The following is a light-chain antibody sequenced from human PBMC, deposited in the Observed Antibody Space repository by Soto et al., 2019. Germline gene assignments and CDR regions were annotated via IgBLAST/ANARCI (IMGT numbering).Light chain of an antibody. CDR3: QQYGSSGT. J-gene: IGKJ1*01. CDR2: GAS. Sequence: DIVLTQSPGTLSLSPGERATLSCRASQSVSNNYLAWYQQKPGQAPRLLIYGASNRATGIPDRFSGSGSGTDFTLTISRVEHEDFAVYYCQQYGSSGTFGQGTKVDIK. V-gene: IGKV3-20*01. CDR1: QSVSNNY.